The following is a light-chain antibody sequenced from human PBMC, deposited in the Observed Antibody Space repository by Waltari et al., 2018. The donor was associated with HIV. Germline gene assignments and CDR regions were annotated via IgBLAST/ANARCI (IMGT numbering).Light chain of an antibody. V-gene: IGLV2-8*01. J-gene: IGLJ6*01. Sequence: QSALTQPPSASGSLGQSVTISCTGTSSDVGGYEYVSWYQQHPDKASKLIIYEVNKRPSGVPDRFSGSKSDNTASLTVAGLQDDDEAHYYCASYGDTNRVLFGGGTRVTVL. CDR1: SSDVGGYEY. CDR2: EVN. CDR3: ASYGDTNRVL.